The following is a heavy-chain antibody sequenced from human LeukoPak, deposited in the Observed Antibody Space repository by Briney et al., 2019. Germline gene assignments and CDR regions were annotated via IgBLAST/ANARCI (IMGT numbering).Heavy chain of an antibody. D-gene: IGHD2-2*01. CDR1: GGSISSSSYS. V-gene: IGHV4-39*01. Sequence: SETLSLTCTVSGGSISSSSYSWGWIRQPPGKGLEWIGSIYYSGSTYYNPSLKSRVTISVDTSKNQFSLKLSSVTAADTAVYYCARTICSSTSCTYPTLDWFDPWGQGTLVTVSS. J-gene: IGHJ5*02. CDR2: IYYSGST. CDR3: ARTICSSTSCTYPTLDWFDP.